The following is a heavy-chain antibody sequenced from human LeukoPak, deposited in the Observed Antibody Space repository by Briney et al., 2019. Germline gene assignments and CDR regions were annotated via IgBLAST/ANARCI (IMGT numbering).Heavy chain of an antibody. CDR2: ITGYTGNT. D-gene: IGHD6-19*01. CDR3: ARWVGSGWYGDY. Sequence: ASVNVSCKASGYTLTSYGISWVRQAPGQGLEWMGWITGYTGNTNYAQKMQGRVTMTTDTYTSAAYMELRSLRSDDTAVYYCARWVGSGWYGDYWGQGTLVTVSS. CDR1: GYTLTSYG. V-gene: IGHV1-18*01. J-gene: IGHJ4*02.